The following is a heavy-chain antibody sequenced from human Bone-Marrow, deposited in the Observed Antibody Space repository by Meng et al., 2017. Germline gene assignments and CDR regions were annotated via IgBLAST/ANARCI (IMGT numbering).Heavy chain of an antibody. CDR3: VRDENISLGKLFGDY. CDR2: INPNSGDT. D-gene: IGHD2-21*01. Sequence: QGRLVRPGGEVEAPRASLRVSCKPSGYSSTAYYIHGVRQAPGQGLEWLGHINPNSGDTLYAQKFQGRVSMTGDTSISTAYVELSSLRSDDTAVYYCVRDENISLGKLFGDYWGQGTMVTVSS. J-gene: IGHJ4*02. V-gene: IGHV1-2*06. CDR1: GYSSTAYY.